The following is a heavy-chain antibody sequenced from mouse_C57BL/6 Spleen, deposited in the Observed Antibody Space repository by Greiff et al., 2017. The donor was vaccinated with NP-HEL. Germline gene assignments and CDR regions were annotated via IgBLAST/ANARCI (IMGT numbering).Heavy chain of an antibody. D-gene: IGHD1-1*01. Sequence: VQLQQPGAELVRPGSSVKLSCKASGYTFTSYWMHWVKQRPIQGLEWIGNIDPSDSETHYNQKFKDKATLTVDKSSSTAYTQLSSLTSEDSAVYYCARIYYYGSSYPLGFDVWGTGTTVTVSS. CDR1: GYTFTSYW. CDR3: ARIYYYGSSYPLGFDV. V-gene: IGHV1-52*01. CDR2: IDPSDSET. J-gene: IGHJ1*03.